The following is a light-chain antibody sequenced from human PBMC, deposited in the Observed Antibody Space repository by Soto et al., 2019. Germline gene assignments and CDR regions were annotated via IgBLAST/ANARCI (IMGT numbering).Light chain of an antibody. Sequence: QSALTQPASVSGSPGQSITISCTGTSSDVGGYNYVSWYQQHPGKAHKLMIYDVSNRPSGVSNRFSGSKSGNTASLTISGLQAEDESDYYCSSYTRPEVVFGGGTKLTVL. CDR1: SSDVGGYNY. J-gene: IGLJ2*01. CDR2: DVS. V-gene: IGLV2-14*01. CDR3: SSYTRPEVV.